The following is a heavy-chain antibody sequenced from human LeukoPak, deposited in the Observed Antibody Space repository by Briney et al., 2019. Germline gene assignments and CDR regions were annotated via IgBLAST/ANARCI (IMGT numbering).Heavy chain of an antibody. D-gene: IGHD1-7*01. CDR3: ATGTEKDWNYVPEDN. V-gene: IGHV1-24*01. J-gene: IGHJ4*02. CDR1: GNTLIELS. Sequence: ASVKVSCKVSGNTLIELSMYWVRQAPGKGLEWMGGFDPKDDETIYAQKFQGRVTMTEDTSTDTAYMELSSLKAEDTAVYYCATGTEKDWNYVPEDNWGQGTLVTVSS. CDR2: FDPKDDET.